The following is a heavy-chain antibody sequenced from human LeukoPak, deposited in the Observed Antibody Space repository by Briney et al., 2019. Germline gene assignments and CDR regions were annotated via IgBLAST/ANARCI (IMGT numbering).Heavy chain of an antibody. J-gene: IGHJ3*02. V-gene: IGHV4-59*01. CDR1: GGSISSYY. D-gene: IGHD3-10*02. Sequence: PSETQSLTCTVSGGSISSYYWSWIRQPPGKGLEWIGYIYYNGSTNYNPSLKSRVTISVDTSKNQFSLKLSSVTAADTAVYYCARDVFGAVEDAFDIWGQGTMVTVSS. CDR2: IYYNGST. CDR3: ARDVFGAVEDAFDI.